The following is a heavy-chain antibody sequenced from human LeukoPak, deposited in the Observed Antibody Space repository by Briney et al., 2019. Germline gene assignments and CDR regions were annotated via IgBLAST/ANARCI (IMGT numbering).Heavy chain of an antibody. CDR2: SKADGSST. CDR1: GFIFSNQW. V-gene: IGHV3-74*01. J-gene: IGHJ5*02. Sequence: GGSLRLSCAASGFIFSNQWMHWVRQAPGKGLVWVSRSKADGSSTTYADSVKGRFTISRDNAKDTLYLQMNSLTAEDTAVYYCARSDWFDPWGQGTLVTVSS. CDR3: ARSDWFDP.